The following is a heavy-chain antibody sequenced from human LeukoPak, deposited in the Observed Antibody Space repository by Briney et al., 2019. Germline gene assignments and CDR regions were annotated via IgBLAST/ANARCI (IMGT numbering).Heavy chain of an antibody. D-gene: IGHD6-13*01. CDR3: ARDQSSSWTHYYYMDV. Sequence: ASVKVSCKASGYTFTTYAMNWVRQAPGQGLEWMGWINTNTGNPTYAQGFTGRFVFSLDTAVSTAYLQISSLKAEDTAVYYCARDQSSSWTHYYYMDVWGKGTTVTVSS. CDR2: INTNTGNP. J-gene: IGHJ6*03. CDR1: GYTFTTYA. V-gene: IGHV7-4-1*02.